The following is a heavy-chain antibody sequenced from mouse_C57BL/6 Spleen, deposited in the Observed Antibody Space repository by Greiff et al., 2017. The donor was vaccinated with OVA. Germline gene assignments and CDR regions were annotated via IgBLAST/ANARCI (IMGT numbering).Heavy chain of an antibody. V-gene: IGHV1-26*01. CDR3: ARTYDGYYNYFDC. D-gene: IGHD2-3*01. J-gene: IGHJ2*01. Sequence: EVQLQQSGPELVKPGASVKISCKASGYTFTDYYMNWVKQSHGKSLEWIGDINPNNGGTSYNQKFKGKATLTVDKSSSTAYMELRSLTSEDSAVYYCARTYDGYYNYFDCWGQGTTLTVSS. CDR2: INPNNGGT. CDR1: GYTFTDYY.